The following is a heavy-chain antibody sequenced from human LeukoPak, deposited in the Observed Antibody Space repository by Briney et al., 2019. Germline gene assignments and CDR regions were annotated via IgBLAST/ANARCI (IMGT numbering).Heavy chain of an antibody. CDR3: ARAGILVAGTDWYFDL. J-gene: IGHJ2*01. CDR1: GFTFSTYS. V-gene: IGHV3-21*01. D-gene: IGHD6-19*01. CDR2: ISSGGSYI. Sequence: PGGSLRLSCAASGFTFSTYSMNWVRQTPGKGLEWLSSISSGGSYIYYADSVKGRFTISRDNAKTSLYLQMNSLRAEDTAAYYCARAGILVAGTDWYFDLWGRGTLVTVSS.